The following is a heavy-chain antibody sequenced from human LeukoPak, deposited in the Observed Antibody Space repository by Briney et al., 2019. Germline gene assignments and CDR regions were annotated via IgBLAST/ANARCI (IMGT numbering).Heavy chain of an antibody. J-gene: IGHJ4*02. CDR1: GLPFSSYG. D-gene: IGHD3-10*01. CDR2: ISGGGATT. V-gene: IGHV3-23*01. CDR3: ANTFGWPFYFDY. Sequence: QPGGSLRLSCAASGLPFSSYGMGWVREAPGKGLEWVSGISGGGATTYYADSVKGRFTISRDNSKNTLHLDMSSLRAEDTAEYYCANTFGWPFYFDYWGQGTLVTVSS.